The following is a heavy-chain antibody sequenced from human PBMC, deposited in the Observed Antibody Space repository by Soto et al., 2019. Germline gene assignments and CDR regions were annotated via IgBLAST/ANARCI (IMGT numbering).Heavy chain of an antibody. J-gene: IGHJ4*02. CDR2: IIPIFGTA. Sequence: SVKVSCKASGGTSSSYAISWVRQAPGQGLEWMGGIIPIFGTANYAQKFQGRVTITADKSTSTAYMELSSLRSEDRAVYYCARGMTTVVTGYDYWGQGTLVTVSS. D-gene: IGHD4-17*01. CDR1: GGTSSSYA. V-gene: IGHV1-69*06. CDR3: ARGMTTVVTGYDY.